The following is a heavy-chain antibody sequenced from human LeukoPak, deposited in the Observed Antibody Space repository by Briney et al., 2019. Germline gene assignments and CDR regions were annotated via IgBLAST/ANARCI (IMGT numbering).Heavy chain of an antibody. CDR3: VRDYCTNSQCYNNWFDS. V-gene: IGHV1-18*01. Sequence: GASVKVSCKASGYTFTSYGISWVRQAPGQGLEWMGWISAYNGNTNYAQKLQGRVTMTTDTSTRSAYMELRSLRFDDTAVYYCVRDYCTNSQCYNNWFDSWGQGTLVTVSS. J-gene: IGHJ5*01. D-gene: IGHD2-8*01. CDR2: ISAYNGNT. CDR1: GYTFTSYG.